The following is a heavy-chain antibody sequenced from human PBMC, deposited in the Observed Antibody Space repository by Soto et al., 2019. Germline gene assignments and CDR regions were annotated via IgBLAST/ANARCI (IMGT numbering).Heavy chain of an antibody. D-gene: IGHD4-17*01. Sequence: QVQLQESGPGLVKPSQTLSLTCTVSGGSISSGGYYWSWIRQHPGKGLEWIGYIYYSGTTYYNPSLKSRVTTSADTCKNPFSLKLSSVTAADTAVYGCARSPVATVTAFDSWGQGTLVTVSS. CDR1: GGSISSGGYY. CDR3: ARSPVATVTAFDS. J-gene: IGHJ4*02. V-gene: IGHV4-31*03. CDR2: IYYSGTT.